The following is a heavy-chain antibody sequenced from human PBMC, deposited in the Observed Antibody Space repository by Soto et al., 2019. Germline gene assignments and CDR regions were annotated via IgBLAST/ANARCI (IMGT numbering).Heavy chain of an antibody. J-gene: IGHJ6*02. Sequence: GGSLRLSCAASGFTFSSYGMHWVRQAPGKGLEWVAVISYDGSNKYYADSVKGRFTISRDNSKNTLYLQMNSLRAEDTAVYYCAKIRLWFGEYPNDGMDVWGHGTTVTVSS. V-gene: IGHV3-30*18. D-gene: IGHD3-10*01. CDR3: AKIRLWFGEYPNDGMDV. CDR1: GFTFSSYG. CDR2: ISYDGSNK.